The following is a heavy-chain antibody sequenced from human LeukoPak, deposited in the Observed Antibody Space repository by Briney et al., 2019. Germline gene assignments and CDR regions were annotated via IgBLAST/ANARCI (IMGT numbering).Heavy chain of an antibody. CDR3: AKAFQPPGIAAAGTPYFDY. D-gene: IGHD6-13*01. J-gene: IGHJ4*02. V-gene: IGHV3-49*04. CDR2: IRSKAYGGTT. CDR1: GFTFGDYA. Sequence: GGSLRLSCTASGFTFGDYAMSWVRQAPGKGLEWVGFIRSKAYGGTTEYAASVKGRFTIARDNSKNTLYLQMNSLRAEDTAVYYCAKAFQPPGIAAAGTPYFDYWGQGTLVTVSS.